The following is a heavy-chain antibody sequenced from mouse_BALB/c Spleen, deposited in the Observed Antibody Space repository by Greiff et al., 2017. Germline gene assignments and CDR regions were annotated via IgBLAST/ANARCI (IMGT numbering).Heavy chain of an antibody. J-gene: IGHJ4*01. CDR1: GYAFTNYL. Sequence: LEESGAELVRPGTSVKVSCKASGYAFTNYLIEWVKQRPGQGLEWIGVINPGSGGTNYNEKFKGKATLTADKSSSTAYMQLSSLTSDESAVFFCARGGVRGDMDYWGQGTSVTVSS. V-gene: IGHV1-54*01. CDR3: ARGGVRGDMDY. CDR2: INPGSGGT. D-gene: IGHD2-1*01.